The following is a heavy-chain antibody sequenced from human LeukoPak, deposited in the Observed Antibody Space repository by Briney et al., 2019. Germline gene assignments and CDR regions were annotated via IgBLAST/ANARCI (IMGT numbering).Heavy chain of an antibody. CDR2: ISGSGGST. Sequence: GGSLRLSCAASGFTFSSYAMSWVRQAPGKGLEWVSAISGSGGSTYYADSVKGRFTISRDNSKNTLYLQMNSLRAENTAVYYCAKDNPVRGVIISDYWGQGTLVTVSS. V-gene: IGHV3-23*01. CDR1: GFTFSSYA. CDR3: AKDNPVRGVIISDY. D-gene: IGHD3-10*01. J-gene: IGHJ4*02.